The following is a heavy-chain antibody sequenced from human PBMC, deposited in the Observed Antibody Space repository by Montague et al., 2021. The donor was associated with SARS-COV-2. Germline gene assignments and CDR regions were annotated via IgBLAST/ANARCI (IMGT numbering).Heavy chain of an antibody. Sequence: PALVKPTQTLTLTCGSSGFSLRTSGVGVGWIRQPPGKALEWLAVIYWDDDKRYSPSLKSRLTITKDTSKNQVVLTMTNMDPVDTATYYCVHSYADYLFDYWGQGTLVSVSS. CDR1: GFSLRTSGVG. CDR3: VHSYADYLFDY. J-gene: IGHJ4*02. V-gene: IGHV2-5*02. D-gene: IGHD4-17*01. CDR2: IYWDDDK.